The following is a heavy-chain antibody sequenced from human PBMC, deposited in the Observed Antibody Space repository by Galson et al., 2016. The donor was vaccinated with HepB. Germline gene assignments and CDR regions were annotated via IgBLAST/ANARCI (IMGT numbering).Heavy chain of an antibody. D-gene: IGHD3-22*01. V-gene: IGHV4-4*02. J-gene: IGHJ4*02. CDR2: IFHSGST. CDR3: ARPGHDSSDFDEF. CDR1: GGSISSSNW. Sequence: SETLSLTCAVPGGSISSSNWWSWVRQPPGKGLDWIGEIFHSGSTNYNPSLKSRVTISVDKSKNQFSLKLSSVTAADTAMYYCARPGHDSSDFDEFWGQGTLVTVPS.